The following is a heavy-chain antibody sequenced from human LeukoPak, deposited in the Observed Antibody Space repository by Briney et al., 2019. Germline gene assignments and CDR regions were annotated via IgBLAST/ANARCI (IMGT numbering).Heavy chain of an antibody. CDR2: TSGSGGST. CDR3: AIWGGYCSGGSCPNY. CDR1: GFTFSSYA. J-gene: IGHJ4*02. V-gene: IGHV3-23*01. Sequence: GGSLRLSCAASGFTFSSYAMSWVRQAPGKGLEWVSATSGSGGSTYYADSVKGRFTISRDNSKNTLYLQMNSLRAEDTAVYYCAIWGGYCSGGSCPNYWGQGTLVTVSS. D-gene: IGHD2-15*01.